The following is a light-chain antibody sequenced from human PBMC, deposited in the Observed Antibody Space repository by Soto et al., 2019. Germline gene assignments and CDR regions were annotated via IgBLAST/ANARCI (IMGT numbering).Light chain of an antibody. V-gene: IGLV3-21*02. CDR3: QVWDSSSDHAV. CDR2: DDS. CDR1: NIGSKS. Sequence: SYELTQPPSVSVAPGQTARITCGGTNIGSKSVHWYQQKQGQAPVLVVYDDSDRPSGIPERFSGSNSGNTATLTISRVEAGDEADYYCQVWDSSSDHAVFGGGTQLTVL. J-gene: IGLJ7*01.